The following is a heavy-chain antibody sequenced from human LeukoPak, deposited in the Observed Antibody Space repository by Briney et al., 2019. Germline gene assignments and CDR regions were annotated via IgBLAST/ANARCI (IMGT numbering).Heavy chain of an antibody. Sequence: GGSLRLSCAASGFTFSSHWMHWVRQAPGKGLVWVSRINSDGSSISYADSVKGRFTISRDNAKNSLYLQMNSLRAEDTAVYYCARYIPSPRGWFDPWGQGTLVTVSS. J-gene: IGHJ5*02. D-gene: IGHD2-21*01. CDR3: ARYIPSPRGWFDP. CDR1: GFTFSSHW. CDR2: INSDGSSI. V-gene: IGHV3-74*01.